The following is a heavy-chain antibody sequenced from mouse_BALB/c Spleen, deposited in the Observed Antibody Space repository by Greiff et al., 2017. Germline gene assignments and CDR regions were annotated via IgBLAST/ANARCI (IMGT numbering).Heavy chain of an antibody. J-gene: IGHJ4*01. V-gene: IGHV1-80*01. Sequence: VKLMESGAELVRPGSSVKISCKASGYAFSSYWLNWVKQRPGQGLEWIGQIYPGDGDTNYNGKFKGKATLTADKSSSTAYMQLSSLTSEDSAVYFCARDGYYDAMDYWGQGTSVTVSS. CDR3: ARDGYYDAMDY. CDR1: GYAFSSYW. D-gene: IGHD2-3*01. CDR2: IYPGDGDT.